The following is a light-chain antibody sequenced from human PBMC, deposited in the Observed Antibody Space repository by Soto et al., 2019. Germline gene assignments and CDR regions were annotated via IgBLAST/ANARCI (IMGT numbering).Light chain of an antibody. V-gene: IGKV1-39*01. J-gene: IGKJ1*01. CDR2: EAS. Sequence: DIQMTQSRSSLSSSVGDRVTITCRASQTSATYINWYQQKSGSAPRLLIYEASGLQSGVPSRFSGSGSGTHFVLTISNFQPEDSATYFCQQTYTNPQTFGQGTKVDIK. CDR3: QQTYTNPQT. CDR1: QTSATY.